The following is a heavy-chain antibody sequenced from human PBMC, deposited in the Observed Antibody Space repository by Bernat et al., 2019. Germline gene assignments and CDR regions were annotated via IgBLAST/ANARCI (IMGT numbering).Heavy chain of an antibody. CDR1: GFTVSSNY. J-gene: IGHJ3*02. D-gene: IGHD4-11*01. CDR2: IYSGGST. Sequence: EVQLVESGGGLVQPGGSLRLSCAATGFTVSSNYMSWVHQAPGKGLEWVSMIYSGGSTYYADSVKDRFTISRDNSKNRVYLQMNSLRAEDTAVYYCATYSNNDAFDIWGQGTMVTVSS. CDR3: ATYSNNDAFDI. V-gene: IGHV3-66*01.